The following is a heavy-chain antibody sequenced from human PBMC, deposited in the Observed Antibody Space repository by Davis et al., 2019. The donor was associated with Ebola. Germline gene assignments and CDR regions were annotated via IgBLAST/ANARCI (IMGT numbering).Heavy chain of an antibody. J-gene: IGHJ4*02. V-gene: IGHV3-21*01. D-gene: IGHD3-22*01. Sequence: GGSLRLSCAASGFTFSSYSMNWVRQAPGKGLEWVSSISSSSSYIYYADSVKGRFTISRDNAKNSLYLQMNSLRAEDTAVYYCARAGGNYYDSSGYYYGYWGQGTLVTVSS. CDR3: ARAGGNYYDSSGYYYGY. CDR1: GFTFSSYS. CDR2: ISSSSSYI.